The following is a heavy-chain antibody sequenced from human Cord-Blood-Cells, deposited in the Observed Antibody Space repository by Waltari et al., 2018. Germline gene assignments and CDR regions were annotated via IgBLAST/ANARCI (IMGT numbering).Heavy chain of an antibody. CDR3: ARDSGSYFTSFDY. J-gene: IGHJ4*02. D-gene: IGHD1-26*01. CDR1: GYTFTGYY. V-gene: IGHV1-2*02. CDR2: SNPNGGGT. Sequence: QVQLVQSGAEVKKPGASVKVSCKASGYTFTGYYMHWVRQAPGQGLEWMGWSNPNGGGTNYAQKFQGRVTRTRDTSISTAYMELSRLRSDDTAVYYCARDSGSYFTSFDYWGQGTLVTVSS.